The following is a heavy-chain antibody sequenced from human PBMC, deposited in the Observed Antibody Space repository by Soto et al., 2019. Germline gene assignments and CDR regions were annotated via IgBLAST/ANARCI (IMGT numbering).Heavy chain of an antibody. CDR3: VRDYDSSGYNSDY. V-gene: IGHV3-74*01. J-gene: IGHJ4*02. Sequence: EVQLVESGGGLVQPGGSLRLSCAASGFTFSSYWMHWVHQVPGKGLVWVSRINSEGTGTIYADSVKGRFTISRDNAKNTLYLQMNSLRAEDTAVYYCVRDYDSSGYNSDYWGQGTPVTVSS. CDR2: INSEGTGT. CDR1: GFTFSSYW. D-gene: IGHD3-22*01.